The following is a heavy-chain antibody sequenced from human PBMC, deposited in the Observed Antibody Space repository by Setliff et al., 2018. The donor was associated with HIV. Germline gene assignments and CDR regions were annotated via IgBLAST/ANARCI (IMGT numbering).Heavy chain of an antibody. CDR3: ARAPTHYFGNNKSSWPDVFDI. Sequence: SETLSLTCTVSSGSISTDYWTWIRQPPGKGLEYIGDSYYTGSTDYNPSLNGRVTISIDMSKSQFSLKLNSVTAADTAVYYCARAPTHYFGNNKSSWPDVFDIRGRGTMVPV. CDR1: SGSISTDY. V-gene: IGHV4-59*01. CDR2: SYYTGST. J-gene: IGHJ3*02. D-gene: IGHD3-10*01.